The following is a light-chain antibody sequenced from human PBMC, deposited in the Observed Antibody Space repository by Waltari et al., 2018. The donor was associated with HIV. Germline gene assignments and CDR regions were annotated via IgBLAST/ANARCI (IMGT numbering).Light chain of an antibody. J-gene: IGLJ3*02. V-gene: IGLV1-47*01. CDR3: ASWDDNLKSGL. CDR1: DSNIGSNN. Sequence: QSVVTQPPSASGTPGQRVTISCSGSDSNIGSNNVYWYQDLPGTAPKLLSDRNNRRPARGPDRFSGSKSDTSASLASSGLRSEEEADYYCASWDDNLKSGLFGGVTKLTVL. CDR2: RNN.